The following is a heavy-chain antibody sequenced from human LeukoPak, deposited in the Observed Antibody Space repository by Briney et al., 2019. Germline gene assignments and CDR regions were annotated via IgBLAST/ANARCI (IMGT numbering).Heavy chain of an antibody. Sequence: SETLSLTCTVSGGSISSYYWSWIRQPPGKGLEWIGYIYYSGSTNYNPPLKSRVTISVDTSKNQFSLKLSSVTAADTAVYYCARDRLRSCSSTSCIDAFDIWGQGTMVTVSS. V-gene: IGHV4-59*01. CDR1: GGSISSYY. D-gene: IGHD2-2*01. CDR2: IYYSGST. CDR3: ARDRLRSCSSTSCIDAFDI. J-gene: IGHJ3*02.